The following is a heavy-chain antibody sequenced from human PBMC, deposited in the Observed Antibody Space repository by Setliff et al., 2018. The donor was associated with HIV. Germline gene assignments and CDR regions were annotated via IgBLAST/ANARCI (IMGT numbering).Heavy chain of an antibody. CDR3: ARESKDGDFYYYYIDV. CDR1: GFSFISYS. CDR2: ISSSSSTI. J-gene: IGHJ6*03. Sequence: PGGSLTLSCAASGFSFISYSMNWVRQAPGKGLEWVSYISSSSSTIYYADSANGRFTISRDNAKNSLYLQMNSLRAEDTAAYYCARESKDGDFYYYYIDVWGKGTTVTVSS. V-gene: IGHV3-48*01. D-gene: IGHD4-17*01.